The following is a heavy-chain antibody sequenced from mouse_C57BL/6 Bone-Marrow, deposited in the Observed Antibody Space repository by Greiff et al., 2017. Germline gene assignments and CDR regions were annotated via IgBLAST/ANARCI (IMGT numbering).Heavy chain of an antibody. D-gene: IGHD2-3*01. J-gene: IGHJ3*01. CDR2: ISDGGSYT. Sequence: EVKVVESGGGLVKPGGSLKLSCAASGFTFSSYAMSWVRQTPEKRLEWVATISDGGSYTYYPDNVKGRFTISRDNAKNNLYLQMSHLKSEDTAMYYGARDGYFLFAYWGQGTLVTVSA. V-gene: IGHV5-4*03. CDR1: GFTFSSYA. CDR3: ARDGYFLFAY.